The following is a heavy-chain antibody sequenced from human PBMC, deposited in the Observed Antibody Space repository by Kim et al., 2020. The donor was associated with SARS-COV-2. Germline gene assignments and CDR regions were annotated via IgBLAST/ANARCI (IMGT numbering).Heavy chain of an antibody. CDR1: GYTFTGCY. CDR3: ASQLRITMIVVVHYAFDI. V-gene: IGHV1-2*02. D-gene: IGHD3-22*01. J-gene: IGHJ3*02. Sequence: ASVKVSCKASGYTFTGCYMHWVRQAPGQGLEWMGWINPNSGGTNYAQKFQGRVTMTRDTSISTAYMELSRLRSDDTAVYYCASQLRITMIVVVHYAFDIWGQGTMVTVSS. CDR2: INPNSGGT.